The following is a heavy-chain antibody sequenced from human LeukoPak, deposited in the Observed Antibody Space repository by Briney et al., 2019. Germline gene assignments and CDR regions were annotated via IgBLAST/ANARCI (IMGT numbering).Heavy chain of an antibody. J-gene: IGHJ4*02. CDR1: GFTFSSYS. D-gene: IGHD2-15*01. Sequence: PGGSLRLSCAASGFTFSSYSMNWVRQAPGKGLEWVSAMSGGGDTTYYADSVKGHFTISRDNSKNTLYLQMNSLRAEDTAVYYCARGYVALGYFDYWGQGTLVTVSS. V-gene: IGHV3-23*01. CDR3: ARGYVALGYFDY. CDR2: MSGGGDTT.